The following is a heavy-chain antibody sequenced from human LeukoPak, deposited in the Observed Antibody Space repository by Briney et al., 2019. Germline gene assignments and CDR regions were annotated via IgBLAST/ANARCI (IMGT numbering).Heavy chain of an antibody. CDR3: ARGLDYYDSSGSAFDL. CDR1: GGSISSGGYS. D-gene: IGHD3-22*01. Sequence: SETLSLTCAVSGGSISSGGYSWSWIRQSPGKGLEWIGYIYHSGSTYYNPSLKSRVTISVDRSKNQFSLKLSSVTAADTAVYYCARGLDYYDSSGSAFDLWGRGTLVTVSS. CDR2: IYHSGST. J-gene: IGHJ2*01. V-gene: IGHV4-30-2*06.